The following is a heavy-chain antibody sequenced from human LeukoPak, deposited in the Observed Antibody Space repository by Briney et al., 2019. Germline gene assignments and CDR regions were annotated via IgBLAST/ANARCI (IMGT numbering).Heavy chain of an antibody. Sequence: PSQTLSLTCTVSGGSVSSGNYYWSWVRQPAGKGLEWIGRIYTSGSTNYNPSLKSRITISIDTSKNQFSLKLSSVTAADTAVYYCARDSGSGWFYEAFDIWGQGTIVIVSS. CDR3: ARDSGSGWFYEAFDI. V-gene: IGHV4-61*02. CDR2: IYTSGST. CDR1: GGSVSSGNYY. J-gene: IGHJ3*02. D-gene: IGHD6-19*01.